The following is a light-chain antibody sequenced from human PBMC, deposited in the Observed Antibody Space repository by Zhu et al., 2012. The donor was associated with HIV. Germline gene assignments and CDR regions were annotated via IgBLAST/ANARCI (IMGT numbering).Light chain of an antibody. Sequence: EMVMTQSPATLSVSPGDRATLSCRASQSVDSNVAWHQQKPGQAPRLLIYGASTRATGIPARFSGSGSGTEFTLTISSMQSEDFAVYYCQQYNNWPLTFGGGTKVGSN. V-gene: IGKV3-15*01. CDR1: QSVDSN. CDR2: GAS. CDR3: QQYNNWPLT. J-gene: IGKJ4*01.